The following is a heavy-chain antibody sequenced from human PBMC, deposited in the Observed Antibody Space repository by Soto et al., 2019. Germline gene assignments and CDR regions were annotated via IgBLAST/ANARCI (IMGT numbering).Heavy chain of an antibody. D-gene: IGHD3-10*01. CDR2: ISSSGTYV. CDR1: GFAFSAYN. CDR3: ARQLYFGELSYGY. V-gene: IGHV3-21*01. J-gene: IGHJ4*02. Sequence: EVQLVESGGGLVKPGGSLRLSCAASGFAFSAYNMSWVRQAPGKGLEWVSSISSSGTYVYYADSVKGRFTISRDNAKNSLYLQMNSLRAEDTAVYYCARQLYFGELSYGYWGQGTLVTVSS.